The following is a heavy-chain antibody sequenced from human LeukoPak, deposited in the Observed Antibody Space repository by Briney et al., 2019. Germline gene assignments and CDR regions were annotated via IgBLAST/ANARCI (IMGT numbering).Heavy chain of an antibody. CDR2: ISSNGGST. Sequence: GGSLRLSCAASGFTFSSYAMHWVRQAPGKGLEYVSAISSNGGSTYYANSVKGRFTISRDNSKNTLYLQMGSLRAEDMAVYYCARDGGYSYGHPIDYWGQGTLVTVSS. V-gene: IGHV3-64*01. J-gene: IGHJ4*02. CDR1: GFTFSSYA. CDR3: ARDGGYSYGHPIDY. D-gene: IGHD5-18*01.